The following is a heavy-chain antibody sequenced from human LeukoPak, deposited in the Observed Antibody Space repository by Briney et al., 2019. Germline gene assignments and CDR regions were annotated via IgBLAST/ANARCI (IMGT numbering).Heavy chain of an antibody. D-gene: IGHD3-10*01. Sequence: SVKVSCKASGGTSSSYAISWVRQAPGHGLEWMGGIIPIFGTANYAQKFQGRVTITADESTSTAYMELSSLRSEDTAVYYCARVMVAGTGSYDYWGQGTLVTVSS. J-gene: IGHJ4*02. CDR1: GGTSSSYA. V-gene: IGHV1-69*13. CDR3: ARVMVAGTGSYDY. CDR2: IIPIFGTA.